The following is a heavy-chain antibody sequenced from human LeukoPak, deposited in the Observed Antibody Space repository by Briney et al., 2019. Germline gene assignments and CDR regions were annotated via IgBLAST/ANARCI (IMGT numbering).Heavy chain of an antibody. D-gene: IGHD2/OR15-2a*01. CDR2: VSAYSGNT. V-gene: IGHV1-18*01. CDR3: AREARLMSDTTVHP. CDR1: GYTFTNYA. J-gene: IGHJ5*02. Sequence: ASVKVSCKASGYTFTNYAVSWLRQAPGQTLESMGWVSAYSGNTNYAQNFHDRLTMTTDTSTSTAYMELRSLTSEDTAVYYCAREARLMSDTTVHPWSQRTQVTVSP.